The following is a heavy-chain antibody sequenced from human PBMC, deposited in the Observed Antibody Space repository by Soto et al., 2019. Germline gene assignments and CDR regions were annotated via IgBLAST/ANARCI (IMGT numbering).Heavy chain of an antibody. D-gene: IGHD2-8*01. V-gene: IGHV3-30*18. CDR3: AKVREDLVRLVALGS. J-gene: IGHJ4*02. Sequence: GGSLRLSCAASGFTFSSYGMHWVRQAPGKGLEWVAVISYDGSNKYYADSVKGRFTISRDNSKNTLYLQMNSLRAEDTAVYYCAKVREDLVRLVALGSWGQGTQVTVSS. CDR2: ISYDGSNK. CDR1: GFTFSSYG.